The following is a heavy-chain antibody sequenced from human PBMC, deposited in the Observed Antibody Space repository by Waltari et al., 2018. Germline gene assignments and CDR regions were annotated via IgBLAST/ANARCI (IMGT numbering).Heavy chain of an antibody. J-gene: IGHJ4*02. Sequence: QVQLVESGGGLVNPGGSLRLSCAASGFTFSDYYMTWIRQAPGKGLEGLSYISGSGGTIKYADSVKGRFTISRDNSKNSLYLQMNSLRAEDTAVYFCVRRKGYCRGGSCYYFDYWGQGTLVTVSS. D-gene: IGHD2-15*01. V-gene: IGHV3-11*01. CDR1: GFTFSDYY. CDR3: VRRKGYCRGGSCYYFDY. CDR2: ISGSGGTI.